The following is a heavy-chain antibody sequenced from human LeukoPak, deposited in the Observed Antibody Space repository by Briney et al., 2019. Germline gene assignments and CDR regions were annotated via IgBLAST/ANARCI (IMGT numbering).Heavy chain of an antibody. CDR1: GGSISSGSYY. V-gene: IGHV4-61*02. CDR2: IYTSGNT. Sequence: SETLSLTCSVSGGSISSGSYYWSWIRQPAGKGLEWIGRIYTSGNTNYNPSLKSRVTISVDTSKNQFSLKLSSVTAADTAVYNCARDRDTYGMDVWGQGTTVTVSS. CDR3: ARDRDTYGMDV. D-gene: IGHD5-18*01. J-gene: IGHJ6*02.